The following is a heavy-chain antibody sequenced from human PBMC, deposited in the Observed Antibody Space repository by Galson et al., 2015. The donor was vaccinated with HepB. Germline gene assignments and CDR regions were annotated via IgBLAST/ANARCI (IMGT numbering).Heavy chain of an antibody. V-gene: IGHV3-21*01. CDR1: GFTFSSYS. CDR2: ISSSSSYI. J-gene: IGHJ6*02. CDR3: ARDLRYSYERGMDV. Sequence: SLRLSCAASGFTFSSYSMNWVRQAPGKGLEWVSSISSSSSYIYYADSVKGRFTISRDNAKNSLYLQMNSLRAEDTAVYYCARDLRYSYERGMDVWGQGTTVTVSS. D-gene: IGHD5-18*01.